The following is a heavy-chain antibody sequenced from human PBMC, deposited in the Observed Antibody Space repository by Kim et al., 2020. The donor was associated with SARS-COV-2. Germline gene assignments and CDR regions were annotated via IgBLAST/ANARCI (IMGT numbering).Heavy chain of an antibody. CDR1: GGSISSGGYS. Sequence: SETLSLTCAVSGGSISSGGYSWSWIRQPPGKGLEWIGYIYHSGSTYYNPSLKSRVTISVDRSKNQFSLKLSSVTAADTAVYYCARATKTTVTTLSFDIWAKGQWSPSLQ. CDR3: ARATKTTVTTLSFDI. V-gene: IGHV4-30-2*01. J-gene: IGHJ3*02. D-gene: IGHD4-17*01. CDR2: IYHSGST.